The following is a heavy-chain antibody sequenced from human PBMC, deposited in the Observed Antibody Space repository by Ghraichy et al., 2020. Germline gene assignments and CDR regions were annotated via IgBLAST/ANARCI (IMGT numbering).Heavy chain of an antibody. Sequence: SETLSLTCTVSGGSISGSGFYWGWIRQPPGKGLEYIGATYYSGHTYYTSSLKSRATISVDTSTNQFSLRLSSVTAADTAVYYCSRLIDFWGQGTLVTVSS. J-gene: IGHJ4*02. CDR2: TYYSGHT. CDR3: SRLIDF. V-gene: IGHV4-39*01. CDR1: GGSISGSGFY.